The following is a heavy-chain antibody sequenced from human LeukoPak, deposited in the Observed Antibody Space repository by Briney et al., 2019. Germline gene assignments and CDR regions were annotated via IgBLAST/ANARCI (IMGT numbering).Heavy chain of an antibody. V-gene: IGHV4-39*02. CDR3: ASSVWWPYYFDY. J-gene: IGHJ4*02. CDR1: GGSIRGNGYY. Sequence: SETLSLTCTVSGGSIRGNGYYWGWIRQAPGKGLEWIGSIYYDGSAYYNPSLKSRVTISVDTPKNYFSLKLSSVTAADTAVYYCASSVWWPYYFDYWGQGTLVTVSS. CDR2: IYYDGSA. D-gene: IGHD4/OR15-4a*01.